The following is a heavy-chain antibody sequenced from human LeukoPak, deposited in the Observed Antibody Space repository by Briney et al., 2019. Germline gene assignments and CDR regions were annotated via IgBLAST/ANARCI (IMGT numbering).Heavy chain of an antibody. Sequence: SETLSLTCTVSGDSISGSYWNWIRQPPGKGLEWIGNIYNSGTTDYNPSLKSRVTISLDTSKNQISLKLSSVTAAATAVYFCARDKGPYWYFDLWGRGTLVTVSS. V-gene: IGHV4-59*01. J-gene: IGHJ2*01. CDR1: GDSISGSY. CDR3: ARDKGPYWYFDL. CDR2: IYNSGTT.